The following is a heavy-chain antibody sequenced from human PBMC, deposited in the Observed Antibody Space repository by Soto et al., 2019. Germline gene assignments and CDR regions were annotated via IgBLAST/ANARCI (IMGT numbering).Heavy chain of an antibody. CDR1: GFTFSSYA. J-gene: IGHJ4*02. V-gene: IGHV3-23*01. CDR2: ISGSTGST. D-gene: IGHD1-26*01. CDR3: AKDVFAGVGPQNDY. Sequence: GGSLRLSCAASGFTFSSYAMSWVRQAPGKGLEWVSAISGSTGSTYYADSVKGRFTISRDNSKNTLYLQMNSLRAEDTAIYYCAKDVFAGVGPQNDYWGQGTLVTVSS.